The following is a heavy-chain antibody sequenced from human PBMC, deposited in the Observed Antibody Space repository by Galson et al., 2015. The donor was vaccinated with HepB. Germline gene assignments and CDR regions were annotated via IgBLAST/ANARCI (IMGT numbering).Heavy chain of an antibody. Sequence: SVKVSCKASGYTFTSYYMHWVRQAPGQGLEWMGIINPSGGSTSYAQKVQGRVTMTRDTSTSTVYMELSILRSEATAVYYCARDLIPLDGGPLGYWVQGTLVTVSS. CDR3: ARDLIPLDGGPLGY. CDR2: INPSGGST. D-gene: IGHD4-23*01. V-gene: IGHV1-46*01. CDR1: GYTFTSYY. J-gene: IGHJ4*02.